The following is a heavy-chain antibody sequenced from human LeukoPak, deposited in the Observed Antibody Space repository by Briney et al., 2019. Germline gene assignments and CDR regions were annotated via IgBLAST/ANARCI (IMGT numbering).Heavy chain of an antibody. CDR3: AIDIAAAGEY. CDR2: IIPILGIA. Sequence: GASVKVSCKASGYTFTSYDINWVRQAPGQGLEWMGRIIPILGIANYAQKFQGRVTITADKSTSTAYMELSSLRSEDTAVYYCAIDIAAAGEYWGQGTLVTVSS. D-gene: IGHD6-13*01. CDR1: GYTFTSYD. J-gene: IGHJ4*02. V-gene: IGHV1-69*04.